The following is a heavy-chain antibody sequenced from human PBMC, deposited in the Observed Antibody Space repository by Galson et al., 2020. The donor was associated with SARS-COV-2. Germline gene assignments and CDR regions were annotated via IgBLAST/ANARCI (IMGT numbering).Heavy chain of an antibody. D-gene: IGHD6-13*01. CDR3: AKDTEYSSSWYSTYYYYGMDV. Sequence: TGGSLRLSCAASGFTFSSYGMHWVRQAPGKGLEWVAVISYDGSNKYYADSVKGRFTISRDNSKNTLYLQMNSLRAEDTAVYYCAKDTEYSSSWYSTYYYYGMDVWGQGTTVTFAS. V-gene: IGHV3-30*18. CDR1: GFTFSSYG. J-gene: IGHJ6*02. CDR2: ISYDGSNK.